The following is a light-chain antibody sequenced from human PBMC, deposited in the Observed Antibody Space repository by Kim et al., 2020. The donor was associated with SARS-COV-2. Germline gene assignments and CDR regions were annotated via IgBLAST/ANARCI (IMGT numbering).Light chain of an antibody. CDR2: NTN. V-gene: IGLV7-43*01. Sequence: GGTVTLTCGSRTGPVTGGHFPNWFQQKPGQAPRALISNTNNRHSWTPARFSGSLLGDKAALTLSGVQPEDEADYHCLLYFGGGQRVFGGGTQLTVL. CDR3: LLYFGGGQRV. CDR1: TGPVTGGHF. J-gene: IGLJ3*02.